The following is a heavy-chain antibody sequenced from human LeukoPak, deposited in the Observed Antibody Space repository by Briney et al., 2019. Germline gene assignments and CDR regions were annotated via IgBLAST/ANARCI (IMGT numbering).Heavy chain of an antibody. Sequence: SETLSLTCTVSGGSISSSSYYWGWLRQPPGKGLEWIGSIYYSGSTYFNPSLKSRVTISVDTSKNQFSLTLSSVAAADTAVYYCARHIVGWDLEYYFDYWGQGTLVTVSS. CDR1: GGSISSSSYY. J-gene: IGHJ4*02. D-gene: IGHD1-26*01. CDR3: ARHIVGWDLEYYFDY. V-gene: IGHV4-39*01. CDR2: IYYSGST.